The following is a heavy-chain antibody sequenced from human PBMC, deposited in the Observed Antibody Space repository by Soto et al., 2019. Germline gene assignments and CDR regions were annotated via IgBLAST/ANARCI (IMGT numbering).Heavy chain of an antibody. Sequence: SETLSLTCTVSGFSFLPYYWSWIRQAPGKGLEWIVSLYSSGLSNYNPSLKSRVTMSVDTSKNQLSLKLSSVTAADTAVYYCARDQGGPFDYWGQGTLVTVSS. CDR1: GFSFLPYY. V-gene: IGHV4-59*01. D-gene: IGHD2-15*01. J-gene: IGHJ4*02. CDR2: LYSSGLS. CDR3: ARDQGGPFDY.